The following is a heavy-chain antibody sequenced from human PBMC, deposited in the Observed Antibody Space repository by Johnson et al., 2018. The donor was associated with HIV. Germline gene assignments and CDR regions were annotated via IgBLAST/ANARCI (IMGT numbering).Heavy chain of an antibody. CDR2: ISYDGSNK. J-gene: IGHJ3*02. Sequence: VQLVESGGGVVQPGRSLRLSCAASVFTFNTYAMHWVRQAPGKGLEWVAVISYDGSNKYYADSVKGRFTISRDNSKNTLNLQMNSLRAEDTAVYYCARDREDPSDSYGAFDIWGQGTMVTVSS. D-gene: IGHD5-18*01. CDR1: VFTFNTYA. V-gene: IGHV3-30-3*01. CDR3: ARDREDPSDSYGAFDI.